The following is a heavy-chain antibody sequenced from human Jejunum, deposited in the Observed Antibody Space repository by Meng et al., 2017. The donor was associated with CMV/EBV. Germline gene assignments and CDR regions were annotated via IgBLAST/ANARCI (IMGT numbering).Heavy chain of an antibody. D-gene: IGHD3-10*01. V-gene: IGHV3-21*01. J-gene: IGHJ4*02. Sequence: LKISCAASGFIFGGYGMSWFRQAPGKGLEWVSSITASSSHTYYADSLKGRFTVSRDDAKSSLFLQMDSLRAEDTAMYYCARRPTSGWGQGTLVTVSS. CDR1: GFIFGGYG. CDR3: ARRPTSG. CDR2: ITASSSHT.